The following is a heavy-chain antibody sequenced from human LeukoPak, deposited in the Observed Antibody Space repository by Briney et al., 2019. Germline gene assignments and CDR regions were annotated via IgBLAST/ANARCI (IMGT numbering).Heavy chain of an antibody. V-gene: IGHV1-18*01. CDR1: GYTFTSYG. CDR3: AREDGSYSSGWYFDY. J-gene: IGHJ4*02. CDR2: ISGYNGNT. Sequence: RASVKVSCKASGYTFTSYGISWVRQAPGQGLEWMGWISGYNGNTNYAQKLQGRVTMTTDTSTSTAYMELRSLRSDDTAVYYCAREDGSYSSGWYFDYWGQGTLVTVSS. D-gene: IGHD6-19*01.